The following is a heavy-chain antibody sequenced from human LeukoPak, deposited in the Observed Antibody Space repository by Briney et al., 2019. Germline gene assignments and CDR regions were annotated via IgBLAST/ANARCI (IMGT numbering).Heavy chain of an antibody. J-gene: IGHJ4*02. CDR3: ARGPTYYDILTGYYTLFDY. V-gene: IGHV1-2*02. CDR2: INPDSGGT. D-gene: IGHD3-9*01. Sequence: ASVKVSCKASGYTFTGYYMHWVRQAPGQGLEWMGWINPDSGGTNYAQKFQGRVTMTRDTSISTAYMELSRLRSDDTAVYYCARGPTYYDILTGYYTLFDYWGQGTLVTVSS. CDR1: GYTFTGYY.